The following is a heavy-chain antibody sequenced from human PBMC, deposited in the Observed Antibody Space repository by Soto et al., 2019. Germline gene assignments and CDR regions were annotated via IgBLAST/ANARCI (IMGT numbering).Heavy chain of an antibody. Sequence: QVRLVESGGGLVKPGGSLRLSCAASGFTFSVYYMSWIRQAPGKALEWLSYISSSDSISYADSVKGRFTISRDNAKNSLYLQMNSLRAEDTAVYYCARAGTDIVVVPAASPLYYYGMDVWGQGTTVTVSS. CDR1: GFTFSVYY. CDR3: ARAGTDIVVVPAASPLYYYGMDV. J-gene: IGHJ6*02. V-gene: IGHV3-11*01. CDR2: ISSSDSI. D-gene: IGHD2-2*01.